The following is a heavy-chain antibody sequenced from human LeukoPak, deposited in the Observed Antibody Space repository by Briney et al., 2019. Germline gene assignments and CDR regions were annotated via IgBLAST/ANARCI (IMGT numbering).Heavy chain of an antibody. CDR2: INPSGGST. V-gene: IGHV1-46*01. Sequence: ASVKVSCKASGYTFTSYYMHWVRQVPGQGLEWMGIINPSGGSTSYAQKFQGRVTMTRDMSTSTVYMELSSLRSEDTAVYYCASGENYYDSSGIIDYWGQGTLVTVSS. CDR1: GYTFTSYY. D-gene: IGHD3-22*01. CDR3: ASGENYYDSSGIIDY. J-gene: IGHJ4*02.